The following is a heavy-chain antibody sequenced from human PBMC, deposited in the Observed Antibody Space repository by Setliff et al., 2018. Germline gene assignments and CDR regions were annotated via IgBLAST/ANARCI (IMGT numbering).Heavy chain of an antibody. J-gene: IGHJ4*02. Sequence: ETLSLTCTVSGGSISSSSYYWGWIRQPPGKGLEWIGSIYYSGSTYYNPSLKSRVTISVDTSKNQFSLKLSSVTAADTAVYYCARGGYSRGPPVYYFDYWGQGTLVTVSS. CDR1: GGSISSSSYY. CDR2: IYYSGST. CDR3: ARGGYSRGPPVYYFDY. D-gene: IGHD5-12*01. V-gene: IGHV4-39*07.